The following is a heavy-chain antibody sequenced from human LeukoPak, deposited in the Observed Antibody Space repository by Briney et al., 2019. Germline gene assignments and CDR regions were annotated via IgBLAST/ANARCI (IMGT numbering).Heavy chain of an antibody. CDR1: GGSISTYY. J-gene: IGHJ4*02. V-gene: IGHV4-4*07. D-gene: IGHD6-13*01. CDR3: ARSQPPYSTRWYYFDY. CDR2: IYTSGST. Sequence: SETLFLTCTVSGGSISTYYWSWIRQPVGKGLEWIGRIYTSGSTDYNPSLKSRVTMSVDTSKNQFSLKLTSVTAADTAVYYCARSQPPYSTRWYYFDYWGQGTLVTVSS.